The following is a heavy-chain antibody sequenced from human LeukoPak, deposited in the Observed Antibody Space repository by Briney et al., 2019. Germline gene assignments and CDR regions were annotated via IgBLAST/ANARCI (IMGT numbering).Heavy chain of an antibody. CDR1: GFTFSHYW. J-gene: IGHJ4*02. V-gene: IGHV3-21*01. D-gene: IGHD3-22*01. Sequence: GGSLRVSCAASGFTFSHYWMHWVRQAPGKGLEWVSSISSSSRYIYYADSVKGRFTISRDNAKNSLYLQMNSLRAEDTAVYYCARDLRGYPYWGQGTLVTVSS. CDR3: ARDLRGYPY. CDR2: ISSSSRYI.